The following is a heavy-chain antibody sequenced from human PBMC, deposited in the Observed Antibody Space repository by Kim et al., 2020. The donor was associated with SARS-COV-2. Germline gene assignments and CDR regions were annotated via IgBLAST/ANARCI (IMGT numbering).Heavy chain of an antibody. CDR2: ISGSGGST. CDR1: GFTFSSYA. D-gene: IGHD6-13*01. J-gene: IGHJ2*01. CDR3: AKDRELVRLKSSSFYWYFDL. Sequence: GGSLRLSCAASGFTFSSYAMSWVRQAPGKGLEWVSAISGSGGSTYYADSVKGRFTISRDNSKNTLYLQMNSLRAEDTAVYYCAKDRELVRLKSSSFYWYFDLWGRGTLVTVSS. V-gene: IGHV3-23*01.